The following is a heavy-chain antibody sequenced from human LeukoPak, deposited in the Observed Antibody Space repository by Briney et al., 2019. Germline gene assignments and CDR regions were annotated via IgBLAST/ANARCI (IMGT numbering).Heavy chain of an antibody. CDR2: ISSSSSTI. CDR1: GFTFSSYS. J-gene: IGHJ4*02. V-gene: IGHV3-48*01. Sequence: GGSLRLSCAASGFTFSSYSMNWVRQAPGKGLEWVSYISSSSSTIYYADSVKGRFTISRDNAKNSLYLQMNSLRAEDTAVYYCAREGKVGATLLRRFDYWGQGTLVTVSS. CDR3: AREGKVGATLLRRFDY. D-gene: IGHD1-26*01.